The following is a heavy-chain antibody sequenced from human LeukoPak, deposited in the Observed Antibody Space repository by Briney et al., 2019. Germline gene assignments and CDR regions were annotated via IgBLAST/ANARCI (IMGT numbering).Heavy chain of an antibody. CDR2: IYHSGST. CDR1: GYSISSGYY. D-gene: IGHD5-18*01. V-gene: IGHV4-38-2*02. J-gene: IGHJ5*02. Sequence: SETLSLTCTVSGYSISSGYYWGWIRQPPGKGLEWIGSIYHSGSTYYNPSLKSRVTISVDTSKNQFSLKLSSVTAADTAVHYCARDRRSYGFLSINWFDPWGQGTLVTVSS. CDR3: ARDRRSYGFLSINWFDP.